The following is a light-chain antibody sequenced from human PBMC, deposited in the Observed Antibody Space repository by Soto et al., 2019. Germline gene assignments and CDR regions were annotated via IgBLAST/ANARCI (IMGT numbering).Light chain of an antibody. J-gene: IGKJ5*01. CDR2: AAS. CDR3: QQFNKYPHT. Sequence: DIQMTQSPSSLSASVEDRVIITGLASQSISNHLNWYQQKPGKAPKRLIFAASSLQSGVPSRFRGSRSGPDFALTIRSLQPEDFATYYCQQFNKYPHTFCQGARLAIK. CDR1: QSISNH. V-gene: IGKV1-39*01.